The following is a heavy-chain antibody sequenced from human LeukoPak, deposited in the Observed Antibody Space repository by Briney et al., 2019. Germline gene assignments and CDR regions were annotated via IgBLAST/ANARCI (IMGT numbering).Heavy chain of an antibody. J-gene: IGHJ4*02. CDR3: AIRYDSSGYYYFDY. Sequence: SETLSLTCAVYGGSFSGYYWSWIRQPPGKGLEWIGEINHSGSTNYNPSLKSRVTISVDTSKNQFSLKLSSVTAADTAVYYCAIRYDSSGYYYFDYWGQGILVTVSS. CDR1: GGSFSGYY. V-gene: IGHV4-34*01. D-gene: IGHD3-22*01. CDR2: INHSGST.